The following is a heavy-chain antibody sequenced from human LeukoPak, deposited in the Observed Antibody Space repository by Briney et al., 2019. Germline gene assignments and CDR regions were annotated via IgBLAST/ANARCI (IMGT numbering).Heavy chain of an antibody. CDR1: SGSISSYH. J-gene: IGHJ4*02. Sequence: SETLSLTCTVSSGSISSYHWSWIRQPAGKGLEWIGRIYTSGSTNYNPSLKSRVTMSVDTSKNQFSLKLSSVTAADTAVYYCARDSGSYPDYYFDYWGQGTLVTVSS. CDR3: ARDSGSYPDYYFDY. CDR2: IYTSGST. D-gene: IGHD1-26*01. V-gene: IGHV4-4*07.